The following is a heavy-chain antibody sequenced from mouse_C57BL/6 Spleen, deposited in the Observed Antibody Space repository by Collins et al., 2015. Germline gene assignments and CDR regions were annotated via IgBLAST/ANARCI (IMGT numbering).Heavy chain of an antibody. V-gene: IGHV1-22*01. D-gene: IGHD4-1*01. CDR1: GYTFTDYN. Sequence: EVQLQQSGPELVKTGASVKMSCKASGYTFTDYNIHWVKQSHGKSLEWVGYINPNNGGTTYNQKFKDKATLTVNKSSSTAYMQLNSLTSEDSAVYFCARSPHWYYYIMDYWGQGTSVTVSS. CDR3: ARSPHWYYYIMDY. J-gene: IGHJ4*01. CDR2: INPNNGGT.